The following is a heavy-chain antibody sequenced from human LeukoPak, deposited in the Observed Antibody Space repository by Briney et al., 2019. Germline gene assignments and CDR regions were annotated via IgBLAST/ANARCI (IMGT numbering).Heavy chain of an antibody. CDR2: IGIGGDT. Sequence: GGSLRLSCAASGFTFSSYDMHWVRQATGKGLEWVSAIGIGGDTYYPGSVKGRFTISRENAKNSLYLQMNSLRAGDTAVYYCARGGIPVTGIDEVDYWGQGTLVTVSS. CDR1: GFTFSSYD. D-gene: IGHD2-21*02. V-gene: IGHV3-13*01. J-gene: IGHJ4*02. CDR3: ARGGIPVTGIDEVDY.